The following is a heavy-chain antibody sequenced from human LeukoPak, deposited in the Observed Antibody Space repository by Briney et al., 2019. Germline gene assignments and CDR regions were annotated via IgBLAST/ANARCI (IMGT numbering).Heavy chain of an antibody. CDR2: IYTSGST. V-gene: IGHV4-4*09. J-gene: IGHJ4*02. CDR1: GGSISRYY. Sequence: PSETLSLTCTVSGGSISRYYWSWIRQPPGKGLEYIGYIYTSGSTNYTPSLKSRVTVSVDTSKNQFSLKLSSVTAADTAVYYCARFNYEGGYFDYWGQGTLVTVSS. D-gene: IGHD4-11*01. CDR3: ARFNYEGGYFDY.